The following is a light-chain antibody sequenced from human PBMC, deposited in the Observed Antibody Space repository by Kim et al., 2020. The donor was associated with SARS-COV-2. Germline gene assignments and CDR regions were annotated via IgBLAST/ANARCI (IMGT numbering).Light chain of an antibody. CDR2: LNSDGSH. V-gene: IGLV4-69*01. CDR3: QTWGTGIVV. J-gene: IGLJ2*01. CDR1: SGNSSYA. Sequence: APGRLTCTLGSGNSSYAIAWHQQQPEKGPRYLMKLNSDGSHSKGDGIPDRFSGSSSGAERYLTISSLQSEDEADYYCQTWGTGIVVFGGGTQLTVL.